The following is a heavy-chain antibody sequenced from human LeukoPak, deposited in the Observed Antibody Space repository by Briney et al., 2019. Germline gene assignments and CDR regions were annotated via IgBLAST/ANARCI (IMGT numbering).Heavy chain of an antibody. D-gene: IGHD1-7*01. CDR1: GFTFSSYG. Sequence: QPGGSLRLSCAASGFTFSSYGMHWVRQAPGKGLEWVAVISYDGSNKYYADSVKGRFTISRDNSKNTLYLQMNSLRAEDTAVYYCARIRDYNWNYEEFDYWGQGTLVTVSS. CDR3: ARIRDYNWNYEEFDY. CDR2: ISYDGSNK. J-gene: IGHJ4*02. V-gene: IGHV3-30*03.